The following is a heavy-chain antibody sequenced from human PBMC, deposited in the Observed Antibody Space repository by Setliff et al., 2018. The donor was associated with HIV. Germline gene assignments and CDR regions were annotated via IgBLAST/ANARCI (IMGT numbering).Heavy chain of an antibody. Sequence: SVKVSCKASGGTFSSFAISWVRQAPGQGLEWMGWIIPIFGTPNYAQKFQGRVTITAHKSTSTAYMELSSLRSEDTAVYYCTRDSGYERVDAFDIWGQGTMVTVSS. CDR1: GGTFSSFA. V-gene: IGHV1-69*06. CDR2: IIPIFGTP. CDR3: TRDSGYERVDAFDI. D-gene: IGHD5-12*01. J-gene: IGHJ3*02.